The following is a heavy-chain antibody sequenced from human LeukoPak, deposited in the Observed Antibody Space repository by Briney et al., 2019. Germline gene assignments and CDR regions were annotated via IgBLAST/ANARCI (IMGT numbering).Heavy chain of an antibody. V-gene: IGHV4-39*01. Sequence: SETLSLTCTVSGGSISSSSYYWGWIRQPPGKGLEWIGSIYFSGSTYYNPSLKSRVTISVDTSKNQFSLKLSSVIAADTAVYYCATYYYDSSGLNRIDYWGQGTLVTVSS. CDR3: ATYYYDSSGLNRIDY. CDR2: IYFSGST. J-gene: IGHJ4*02. CDR1: GGSISSSSYY. D-gene: IGHD3-22*01.